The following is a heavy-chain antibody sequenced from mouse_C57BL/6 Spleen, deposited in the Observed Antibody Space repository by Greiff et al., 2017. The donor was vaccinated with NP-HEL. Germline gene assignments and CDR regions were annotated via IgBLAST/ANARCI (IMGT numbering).Heavy chain of an antibody. V-gene: IGHV8-8*01. CDR2: IWWDDDK. J-gene: IGHJ1*03. CDR3: ARMHYYGSSYVGYFDV. D-gene: IGHD1-1*01. Sequence: QVTLKVSGPGILQPSQTLSLTCSFSGFSLSTFGMGVGWIRQPSGKGLEWLAHIWWDDDKYYNPALKSRLTISKDTSKNQVFLKIANVDTADTATYYCARMHYYGSSYVGYFDVWGTGTTVTVSS. CDR1: GFSLSTFGMG.